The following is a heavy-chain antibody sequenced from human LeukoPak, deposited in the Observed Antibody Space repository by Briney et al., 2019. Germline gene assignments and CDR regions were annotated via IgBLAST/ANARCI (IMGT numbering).Heavy chain of an antibody. CDR2: ISGTGTYI. V-gene: IGHV3-21*01. Sequence: GGSLRLSCAASGFAFSSYSMNWVGQAPGKGLEWVSSISGTGTYIYFANSLKGRFSISRDNAENSLFLQMNSLRAEDTAVYFCARASLSEIIAAEAFFDSWGQGTLVTVSS. CDR3: ARASLSEIIAAEAFFDS. D-gene: IGHD6-13*01. CDR1: GFAFSSYS. J-gene: IGHJ4*02.